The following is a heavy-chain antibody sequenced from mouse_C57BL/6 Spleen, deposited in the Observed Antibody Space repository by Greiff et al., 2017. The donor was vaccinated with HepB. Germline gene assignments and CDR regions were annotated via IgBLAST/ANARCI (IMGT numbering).Heavy chain of an antibody. J-gene: IGHJ2*01. Sequence: QVQLQQPGTELVKPGASVKLSFTSYWMHWVKQRPGQGLEWIGNINPSNGGTNYNEKFKSKATLTVDKSSSTAYMQLSSLTSEDSAVYYCARSRDYYGSSHYWGQGTTLTVSS. CDR2: INPSNGGT. V-gene: IGHV1-53*01. CDR1: TSYW. D-gene: IGHD1-1*01. CDR3: ARSRDYYGSSHY.